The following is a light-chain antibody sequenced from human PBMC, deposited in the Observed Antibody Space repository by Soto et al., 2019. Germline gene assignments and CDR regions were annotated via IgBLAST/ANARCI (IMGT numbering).Light chain of an antibody. J-gene: IGKJ1*01. V-gene: IGKV3-20*01. CDR1: QSVSSTY. Sequence: EIVLTQSPGTLSSSPGERATLSCRASQSVSSTYLAWYQQRPGQAPRLLIYGTSRRASGIPDRFSGSGSGTDFTLIINSLEPEDCAVYFCQHCGNSRWTFGQGTRVEIK. CDR3: QHCGNSRWT. CDR2: GTS.